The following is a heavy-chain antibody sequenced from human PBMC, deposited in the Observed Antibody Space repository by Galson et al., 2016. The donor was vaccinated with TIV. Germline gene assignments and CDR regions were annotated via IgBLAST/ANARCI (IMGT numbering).Heavy chain of an antibody. Sequence: SLRLSCAASGFIFNDHVMHWVRQAPGKGLVWVALASYEGSKQLYAGSVQGRFTISRDNSKNMVFLQMNSLRPEDTAVYYCAKGPYNYYYMDVWGKGTTVTVSS. CDR3: AKGPYNYYYMDV. J-gene: IGHJ6*03. V-gene: IGHV3-30-3*01. CDR2: ASYEGSKQ. CDR1: GFIFNDHV.